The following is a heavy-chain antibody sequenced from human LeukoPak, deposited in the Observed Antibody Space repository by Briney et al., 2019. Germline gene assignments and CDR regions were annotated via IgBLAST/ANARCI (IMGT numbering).Heavy chain of an antibody. J-gene: IGHJ6*02. CDR3: VRDRHGSGTYNYYGMDV. V-gene: IGHV1-46*01. CDR2: INPSGGST. D-gene: IGHD3-10*01. CDR1: GYTFTTYY. Sequence: ASVKVSCKASGYTFTTYYMHWVRQAPGQGLEWMGIINPSGGSTTYAQKFQGRVTITRDTSTNTVYMEVSSLRSEDTAVYYCVRDRHGSGTYNYYGMDVWGQGTTVTVSS.